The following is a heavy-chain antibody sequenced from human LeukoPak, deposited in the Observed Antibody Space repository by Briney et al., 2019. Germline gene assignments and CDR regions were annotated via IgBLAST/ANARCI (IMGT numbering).Heavy chain of an antibody. CDR2: IIASGSPT. Sequence: GGCLRLSCVGSVFKLDSYTIRWVRQARWKGREWVANIIASGSPTYYADSVKGRFIISRDNSKNTLYLQTNSLRVEDTAVYYCAKDLRPDGVDNFDHWGQGTLVTVSS. V-gene: IGHV3-23*01. J-gene: IGHJ4*02. CDR1: VFKLDSYT. CDR3: AKDLRPDGVDNFDH. D-gene: IGHD2-8*01.